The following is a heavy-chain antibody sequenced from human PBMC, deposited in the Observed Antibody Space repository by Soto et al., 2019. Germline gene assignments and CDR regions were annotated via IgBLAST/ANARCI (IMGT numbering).Heavy chain of an antibody. CDR1: GGTFSSYT. CDR3: AWHHRRKYNWCDP. Sequence: QVQLVQSGAEVKKPGSSVKVSCKASGGTFSSYTISWVRQAPGQGLEWMGRIIPILGIANYAQKFQGRVTITADKSTSTAYMELSSLRSEDTAVYYCAWHHRRKYNWCDPWGHGTLVTVSS. J-gene: IGHJ5*02. V-gene: IGHV1-69*02. CDR2: IIPILGIA.